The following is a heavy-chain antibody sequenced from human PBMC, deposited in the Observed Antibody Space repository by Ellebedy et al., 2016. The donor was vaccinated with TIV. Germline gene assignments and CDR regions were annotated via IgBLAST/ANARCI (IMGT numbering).Heavy chain of an antibody. V-gene: IGHV3-48*02. J-gene: IGHJ6*02. CDR1: GFSFSYYG. CDR3: TRDGGRGYDMDV. D-gene: IGHD3-16*01. Sequence: GGSLRLSXAASGFSFSYYGMNWVRQAPGRGLEWILHLSYDDRRTLSNAESVRGRFTISKDKAKNSVYLQMNSLRDEDTAVYYCTRDGGRGYDMDVWGQGTTVTVSS. CDR2: LSYDDRRTL.